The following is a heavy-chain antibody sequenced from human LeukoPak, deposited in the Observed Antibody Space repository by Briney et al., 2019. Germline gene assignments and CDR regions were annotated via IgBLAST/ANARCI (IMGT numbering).Heavy chain of an antibody. J-gene: IGHJ4*02. CDR1: GFSFTAYV. V-gene: IGHV1-18*01. CDR3: ARSPARGYDILTNYNDY. D-gene: IGHD3-9*01. CDR2: ISAYNPNT. Sequence: ASVKVSCKASGFSFTAYVISWVRQAPGQGLEWMGWISAYNPNTNYAQKFQGRVTMTTDTSTSTVYMELRSLRSDDTAVYYCARSPARGYDILTNYNDYWGQGTLVTVFS.